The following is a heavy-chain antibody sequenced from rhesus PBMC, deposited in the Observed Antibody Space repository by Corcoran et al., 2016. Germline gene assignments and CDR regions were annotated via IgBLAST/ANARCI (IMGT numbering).Heavy chain of an antibody. Sequence: QVQLQESGPGVVKPSETLSLTCAVSGYSISSGYDWCWIRQPPGKELDGIGYIYGSSGSTNYKPSLKNRVTISKDKAKNQFSLKLSSVTAAYTAVYYCARAGAVIYGLDSWGQGVVVTVSS. J-gene: IGHJ6*01. CDR1: GYSISSGYD. CDR2: IYGSSGST. D-gene: IGHD1-44*02. V-gene: IGHV4-76*01. CDR3: ARAGAVIYGLDS.